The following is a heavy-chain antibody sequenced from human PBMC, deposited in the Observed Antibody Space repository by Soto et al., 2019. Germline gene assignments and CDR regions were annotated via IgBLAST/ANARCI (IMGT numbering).Heavy chain of an antibody. Sequence: SETLSLTCTVSGGSISSYYWSWIRQPPGKGLEWIGYIYYSGSTNYNPSLKSRVTISVDTSKNQFSLKLSSVTAADTAVYYCARGPYGSSPPLYYYYGMDVWGQGTTVTVSS. CDR3: ARGPYGSSPPLYYYYGMDV. CDR2: IYYSGST. D-gene: IGHD6-6*01. J-gene: IGHJ6*02. CDR1: GGSISSYY. V-gene: IGHV4-59*01.